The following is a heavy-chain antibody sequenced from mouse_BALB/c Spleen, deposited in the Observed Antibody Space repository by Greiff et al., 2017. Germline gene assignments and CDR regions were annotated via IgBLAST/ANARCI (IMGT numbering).Heavy chain of an antibody. CDR3: ARRSYYDYDWFAY. CDR2: ILPGSGST. Sequence: QVQLKQSGAELMKPGASVKISCKATGYTFSSYWIEWVKQRPGHGLEWIGEILPGSGSTNYNEKFKGKATFTADTSSNTAYMQLSSLTSEDSAVYYCARRSYYDYDWFAYWGQGTLVTVSA. J-gene: IGHJ3*01. V-gene: IGHV1-9*01. D-gene: IGHD2-4*01. CDR1: GYTFSSYW.